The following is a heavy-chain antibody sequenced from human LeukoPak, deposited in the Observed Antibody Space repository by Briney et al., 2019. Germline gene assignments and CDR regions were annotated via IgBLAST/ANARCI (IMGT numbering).Heavy chain of an antibody. CDR2: ISGSGGST. CDR1: RFTFSTYA. D-gene: IGHD1-14*01. J-gene: IGHJ4*02. V-gene: IGHV3-23*01. CDR3: AKATGYLL. Sequence: PGGSLRLSCAASRFTFSTYAMSWVRQAPGKGLEWVSIISGSGGSTYYADSVKGRFTISRDDSENTLYLQMNSLRAEDTAVYYCAKATGYLLWGQGTLVTVSS.